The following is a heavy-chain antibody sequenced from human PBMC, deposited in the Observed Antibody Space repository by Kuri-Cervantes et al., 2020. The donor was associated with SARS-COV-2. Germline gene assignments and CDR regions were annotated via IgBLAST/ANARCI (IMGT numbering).Heavy chain of an antibody. J-gene: IGHJ4*02. D-gene: IGHD3-3*01. V-gene: IGHV3-9*03. Sequence: GGSLRLSCAASGFTFDDYAMHWVRQAPGKGLEWVSGISWNSGSIGYADSVKGRFSISRDNAKNSLYLQMNSLRAEDMALYYCAKARKGDLRPTAFDYWGQGTLVTVSS. CDR3: AKARKGDLRPTAFDY. CDR2: ISWNSGSI. CDR1: GFTFDDYA.